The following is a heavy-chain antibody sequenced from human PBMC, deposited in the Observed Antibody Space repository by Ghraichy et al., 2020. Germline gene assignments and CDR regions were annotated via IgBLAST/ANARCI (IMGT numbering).Heavy chain of an antibody. V-gene: IGHV3-48*02. J-gene: IGHJ6*02. D-gene: IGHD4-23*01. CDR3: ARGSTVVRYYYYAGMDV. CDR2: ITSSSRFI. CDR1: AFTFTRFT. Sequence: GGSLRLSCVGSAFTFTRFTINWLLHPPRLGLEWVSYITSSSRFISYADSVKGRFTVSRDNAQNSLYLQLKSLRDEDTAVYYCARGSTVVRYYYYAGMDVWGQGTTVTESS.